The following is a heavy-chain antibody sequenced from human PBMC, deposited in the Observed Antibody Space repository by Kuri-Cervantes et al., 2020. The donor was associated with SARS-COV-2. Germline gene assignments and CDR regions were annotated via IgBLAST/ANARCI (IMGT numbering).Heavy chain of an antibody. V-gene: IGHV1-18*01. Sequence: ASVKNSCKASGYSPPNYDMIWVRQAPGQGLEWMGWIGTNNGNKVYAQKFQGRVTMTTDTSTNTASMELTSLRSDDAAVYYCARKGVVVPTPVDYYYAMDVWGQGTTVTVSS. CDR2: IGTNNGNK. CDR3: ARKGVVVPTPVDYYYAMDV. J-gene: IGHJ6*02. CDR1: GYSPPNYD. D-gene: IGHD2-2*01.